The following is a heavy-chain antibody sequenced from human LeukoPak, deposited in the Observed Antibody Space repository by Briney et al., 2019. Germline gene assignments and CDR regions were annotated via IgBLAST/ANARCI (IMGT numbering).Heavy chain of an antibody. V-gene: IGHV7-4-1*02. Sequence: ASVKVSCKASGYTFTRYAIIWVRQAPGQGLEWMGWIDTKTGNPTYAQGFAGRFVFSLDTSVSTAYLQINSLKAEDIAVYFCARASGSGSYWGQGTLVTVSS. CDR2: IDTKTGNP. CDR3: ARASGSGSY. J-gene: IGHJ4*02. D-gene: IGHD3-10*01. CDR1: GYTFTRYA.